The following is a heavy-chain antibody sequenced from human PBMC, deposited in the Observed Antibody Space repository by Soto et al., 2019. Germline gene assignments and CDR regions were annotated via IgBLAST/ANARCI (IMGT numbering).Heavy chain of an antibody. CDR3: AAWGGRTYYYDSSGYRDAFDI. V-gene: IGHV1-58*01. CDR1: GFTFTSSA. D-gene: IGHD3-22*01. CDR2: IVVGSGNT. Sequence: SVKVSCKASGFTFTSSAVQWVRQARGQRLEWIGWIVVGSGNTNYAQKFQERVTITRDISTSTAYMELSSLRSEDTAVYYCAAWGGRTYYYDSSGYRDAFDIWGQGTMVTVSS. J-gene: IGHJ3*02.